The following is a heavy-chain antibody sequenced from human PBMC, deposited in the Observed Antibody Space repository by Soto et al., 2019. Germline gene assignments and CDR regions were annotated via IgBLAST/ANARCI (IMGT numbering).Heavy chain of an antibody. D-gene: IGHD1-1*01. CDR2: IYATGTT. J-gene: IGHJ5*02. Sequence: SETLSLICTVSGASISGFYWSWIRKSAGKGLEWIGRIYATGTTDYNPSLKSRVMMSVDTSKKQFSLKLGSVTAADTAVYYCVRDGTKTLRDWFDPWGQGISVTVSS. CDR3: VRDGTKTLRDWFDP. CDR1: GASISGFY. V-gene: IGHV4-4*07.